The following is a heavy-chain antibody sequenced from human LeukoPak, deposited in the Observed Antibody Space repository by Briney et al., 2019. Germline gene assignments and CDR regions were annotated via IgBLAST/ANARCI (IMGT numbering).Heavy chain of an antibody. CDR1: GGSFSGYY. J-gene: IGHJ4*02. V-gene: IGHV4-34*01. CDR3: ARDYGSGSYYMSSNRQTFDY. CDR2: INHSGST. Sequence: PSETLSLTCAVYGGSFSGYYWSWIRQPPGKGLEWIGEINHSGSTNYNPSLKSRVTISVDTSKNQFSLKLSSVTAADTAVYYCARDYGSGSYYMSSNRQTFDYWGQGTLVTVSS. D-gene: IGHD3-10*01.